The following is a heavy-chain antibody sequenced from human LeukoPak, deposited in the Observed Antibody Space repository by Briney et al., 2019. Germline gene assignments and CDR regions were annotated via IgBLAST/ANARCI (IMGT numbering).Heavy chain of an antibody. CDR1: GFTFSSYA. Sequence: PGGSLRLPCAASGFTFSSYAMSWVRQAPGKGLEWVAGLSVSGGGTNYADSVKGRFTISRDNAKNTLYLQMNSLRAEDTAVYFCAKRGVVIRVILVGFHKEAYYFDSWGKGALVTVSS. CDR3: AKRGVVIRVILVGFHKEAYYFDS. CDR2: LSVSGGGT. V-gene: IGHV3-23*01. D-gene: IGHD3-10*01. J-gene: IGHJ4*02.